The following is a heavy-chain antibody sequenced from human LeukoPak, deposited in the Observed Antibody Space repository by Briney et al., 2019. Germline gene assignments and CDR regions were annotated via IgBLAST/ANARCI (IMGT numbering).Heavy chain of an antibody. CDR1: GFTFDDYT. CDR2: ISWDGGST. CDR3: AKDIGVGYSYGSFDY. Sequence: PGGSLRFSCAASGFTFDDYTMHWVRQAPGKGLEWVSLISWDGGSTYYADSVKGRFTISRDNSKNSLYLQMNSLRTEDTALYYCAKDIGVGYSYGSFDYWGQGTLVTVSS. V-gene: IGHV3-43*01. J-gene: IGHJ4*02. D-gene: IGHD5-18*01.